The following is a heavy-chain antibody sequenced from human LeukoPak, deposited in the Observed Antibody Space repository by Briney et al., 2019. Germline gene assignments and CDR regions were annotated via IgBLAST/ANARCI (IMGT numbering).Heavy chain of an antibody. CDR3: ARGNYYDSRTYYRAFDI. CDR2: VYYSGST. J-gene: IGHJ3*02. CDR1: GGSISSYY. V-gene: IGHV4-59*01. D-gene: IGHD3-22*01. Sequence: SSETLSLTCTVSGGSISSYYWSWIRQPPGKGLEWIGYVYYSGSTNYNPSLKSRVTISVDTSKNQFSLKLSSVTAADTAVYYCARGNYYDSRTYYRAFDIWGQGTMVTVSS.